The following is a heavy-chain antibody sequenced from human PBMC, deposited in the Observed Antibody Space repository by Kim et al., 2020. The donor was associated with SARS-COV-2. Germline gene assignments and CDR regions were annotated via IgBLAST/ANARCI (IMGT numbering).Heavy chain of an antibody. Sequence: SLKSRAHISVDTSKNQFSLKLSSVTAADTAVYYCARHEYSSSKPKPGDYWGQGTLVTVSS. CDR3: ARHEYSSSKPKPGDY. V-gene: IGHV4-39*01. D-gene: IGHD6-6*01. J-gene: IGHJ4*02.